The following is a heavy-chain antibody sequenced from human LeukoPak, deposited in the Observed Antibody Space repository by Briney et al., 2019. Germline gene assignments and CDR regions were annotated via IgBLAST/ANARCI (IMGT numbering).Heavy chain of an antibody. D-gene: IGHD3-22*01. Sequence: WETLSDILAGYGGSFCGYLGSWIRQPPGKGLEWIGGINHSGSTNYNPCLMSRVTISVDTSKNQFSLKLSSVTAADTAVYHCARVLDRSGYYYGFDPWGQGTLVTVSS. V-gene: IGHV4-34*01. J-gene: IGHJ5*02. CDR1: GGSFCGYL. CDR2: INHSGST. CDR3: ARVLDRSGYYYGFDP.